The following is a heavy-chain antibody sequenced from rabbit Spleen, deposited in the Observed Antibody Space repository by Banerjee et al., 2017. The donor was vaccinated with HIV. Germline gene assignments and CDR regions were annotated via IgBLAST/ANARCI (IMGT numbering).Heavy chain of an antibody. Sequence: QPQLEESGGGLVKPGGTLTLTCKVSGIDFSSYYMSWVRQAPGKGLEWIGYIDPVFGSAYYASWVNGRFSISRENTQNTVSLQLNSLTAADTATYFCARGGGLWGPGTLVTVS. CDR3: ARGGGL. J-gene: IGHJ6*01. CDR1: GIDFSSYY. CDR2: IDPVFGSA. V-gene: IGHV1S43*01.